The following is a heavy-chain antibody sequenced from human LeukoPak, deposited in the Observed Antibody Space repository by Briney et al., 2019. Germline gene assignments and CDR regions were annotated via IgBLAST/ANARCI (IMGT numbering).Heavy chain of an antibody. CDR3: ARDHRGVRDYFDY. D-gene: IGHD3-10*01. J-gene: IGHJ4*02. Sequence: GGSLRLSCTASGFIFSNYGMNWVRQAPGKGLEWVSYISSSSSTIYYADSVKGRFTISRDNAKNTLYLQMNSLRAEDTAVYYCARDHRGVRDYFDYWGQGTLVTVSS. V-gene: IGHV3-48*01. CDR2: ISSSSSTI. CDR1: GFIFSNYG.